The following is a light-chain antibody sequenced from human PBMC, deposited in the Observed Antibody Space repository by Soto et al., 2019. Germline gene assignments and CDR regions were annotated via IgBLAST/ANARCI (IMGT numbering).Light chain of an antibody. CDR2: DVS. Sequence: EIVLTQSPPTLSLSPGDRATLSCRASQSVTTSLAWYQHQPGRAPRLLIYDVSNRAAGVPARFSGSGSGTHFTLTISSLEPGDFVVYYCLQQNSFPWTFGQGTKVEIK. CDR1: QSVTTS. CDR3: LQQNSFPWT. V-gene: IGKV3-11*01. J-gene: IGKJ1*01.